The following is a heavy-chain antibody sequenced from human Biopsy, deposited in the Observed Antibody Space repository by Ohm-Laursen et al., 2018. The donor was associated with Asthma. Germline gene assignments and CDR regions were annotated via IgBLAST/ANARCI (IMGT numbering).Heavy chain of an antibody. CDR1: GGSISISGFY. J-gene: IGHJ4*02. V-gene: IGHV4-39*01. CDR2: IHYSGST. Sequence: PGTLSLTCRVAGGSISISGFYWGWIRQPPGKGLEWIGSIHYSGSTYFNPSLKSRVTIFVDTSKNQFSLKVDSVTAADTAVYYCARLTGNFRIDYWGQGTLVTVSS. CDR3: ARLTGNFRIDY. D-gene: IGHD4-23*01.